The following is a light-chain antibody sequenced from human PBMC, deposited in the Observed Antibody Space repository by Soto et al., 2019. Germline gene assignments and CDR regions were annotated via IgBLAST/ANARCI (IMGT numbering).Light chain of an antibody. CDR1: KIGTKS. V-gene: IGLV3-21*02. CDR2: DDS. CDR3: QVWDSSTDQNVV. Sequence: SYELTQPPSVSVPPGQTARITCGGNKIGTKSVHWYQQKPGQAPVLVVFDDSDRPSGIPERFSGSNSGNTATLTISRVEAGDEADYYCQVWDSSTDQNVVFGGGTKLTVL. J-gene: IGLJ2*01.